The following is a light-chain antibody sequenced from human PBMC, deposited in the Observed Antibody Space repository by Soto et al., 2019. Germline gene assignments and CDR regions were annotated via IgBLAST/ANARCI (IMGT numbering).Light chain of an antibody. CDR1: SSDVAAYNY. CDR3: SSYTTSNTPLYV. J-gene: IGLJ1*01. V-gene: IGLV2-14*03. Sequence: QSALNQPASVSGSPGQSITISCTGTSSDVAAYNYVSWFQHHAGKAPKLMVYDVNNRPSGVSNRFSGSKSGNTASLNISGLQVDDESDYYGSSYTTSNTPLYVFGTGTKVTVL. CDR2: DVN.